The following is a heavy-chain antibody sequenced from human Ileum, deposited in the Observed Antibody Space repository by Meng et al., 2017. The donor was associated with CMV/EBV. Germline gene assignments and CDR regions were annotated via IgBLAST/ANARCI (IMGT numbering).Heavy chain of an antibody. CDR3: ARDVNTVYGVIGSD. CDR2: IFGSGTGT. Sequence: GGSLRLSCADSGFAFRTYAMTWVRQAPGKGLEWVSSIFGSGTGTYYADSVKGRFTISRDNSKNTLYLQMSRLRAEDTAVYYCARDVNTVYGVIGSDWGLGTLVTVSS. V-gene: IGHV3-23*05. J-gene: IGHJ1*01. D-gene: IGHD2-21*01. CDR1: GFAFRTYA.